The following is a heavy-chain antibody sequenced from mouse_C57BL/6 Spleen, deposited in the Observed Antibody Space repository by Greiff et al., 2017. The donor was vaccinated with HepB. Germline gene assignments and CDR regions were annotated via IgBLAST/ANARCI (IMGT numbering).Heavy chain of an antibody. V-gene: IGHV5-6*01. Sequence: DVHLVESGGDLVKPGGSLKLSCAASGFTFSSCGMSWVRQTPDKRLEWVATISSGGSYTYYPDSVKGRFTISRDNAKNTLYLQMSSLKSEDTAMYYCAGGNDYDGHYYAMDYWGQGTSVTVSS. CDR1: GFTFSSCG. D-gene: IGHD2-4*01. CDR2: ISSGGSYT. J-gene: IGHJ4*01. CDR3: AGGNDYDGHYYAMDY.